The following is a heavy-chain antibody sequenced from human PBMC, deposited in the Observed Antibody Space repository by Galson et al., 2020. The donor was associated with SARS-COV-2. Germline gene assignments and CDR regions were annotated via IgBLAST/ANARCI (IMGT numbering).Heavy chain of an antibody. CDR2: IWYDGSNK. Sequence: GGSLRLSCAASGFSFSSYGMHWVRQAPGKGLEWVAVIWYDGSNKYSADSVKGRFTISRDSSKNTLYLQMNSLRAEDTAVYYCARDAVADHFDYWGQGTLVTVSS. V-gene: IGHV3-33*01. CDR1: GFSFSSYG. D-gene: IGHD6-19*01. J-gene: IGHJ4*02. CDR3: ARDAVADHFDY.